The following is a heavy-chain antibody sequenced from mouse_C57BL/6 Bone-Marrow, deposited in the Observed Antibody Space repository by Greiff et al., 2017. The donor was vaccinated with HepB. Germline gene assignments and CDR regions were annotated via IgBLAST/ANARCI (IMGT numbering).Heavy chain of an antibody. CDR3: ARPITTVVARYYAMDY. CDR2: IHPNSGST. J-gene: IGHJ4*01. Sequence: QVQLKQPGAELVKPGASVKLSCKASGYTFTSYWMHWVKQRPGQGLEWIRMIHPNSGSTNYNEKFKSKATLTVDKSSSTAYMQLSSLTSEDSAVYYCARPITTVVARYYAMDYWGQGTSVTVSS. CDR1: GYTFTSYW. D-gene: IGHD1-1*01. V-gene: IGHV1-64*01.